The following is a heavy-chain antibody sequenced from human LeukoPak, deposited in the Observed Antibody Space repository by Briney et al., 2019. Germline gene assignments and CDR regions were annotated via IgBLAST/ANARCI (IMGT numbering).Heavy chain of an antibody. CDR3: ARSGSYRAFDI. Sequence: SETLSLTCTVSGGSISSSSYYWGWIRQPPGKGLEWIGSIYYSGSTYYNPSLKSRVTISVDTSKNQFSLKLSSVTAADTAVYYCARSGSYRAFDIWGQGTMVTVSS. J-gene: IGHJ3*02. CDR1: GGSISSSSYY. V-gene: IGHV4-39*01. CDR2: IYYSGST. D-gene: IGHD1-26*01.